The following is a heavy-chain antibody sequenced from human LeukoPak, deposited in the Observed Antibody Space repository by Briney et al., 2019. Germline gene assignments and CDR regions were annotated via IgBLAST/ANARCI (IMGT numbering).Heavy chain of an antibody. CDR3: ARGYRGWYSSGGYDLGLHFDC. Sequence: SETLSLTCAVSGGSFSGYYWSWIRQPPGKGLEWIGEINHSGSTNYNPSLKSRVTISVDTSKNQFSLKLSSVTAADTAVYYCARGYRGWYSSGGYDLGLHFDCWGQGTLVTVSS. J-gene: IGHJ4*02. CDR2: INHSGST. CDR1: GGSFSGYY. D-gene: IGHD6-19*01. V-gene: IGHV4-34*01.